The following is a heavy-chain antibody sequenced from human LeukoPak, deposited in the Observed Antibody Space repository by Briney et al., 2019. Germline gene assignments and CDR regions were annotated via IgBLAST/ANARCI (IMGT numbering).Heavy chain of an antibody. D-gene: IGHD1-14*01. Sequence: ASVKVSCKASGYTFTSYDINWVRQTTGQGLEWMGWMNPNSGNTGYAQKFQGRVTMTRNTSISTAYMELSSLRSEDTAVYYCAAGPYYYYGMDVWGQGTTVTVSS. CDR1: GYTFTSYD. CDR3: AAGPYYYYGMDV. J-gene: IGHJ6*02. V-gene: IGHV1-8*01. CDR2: MNPNSGNT.